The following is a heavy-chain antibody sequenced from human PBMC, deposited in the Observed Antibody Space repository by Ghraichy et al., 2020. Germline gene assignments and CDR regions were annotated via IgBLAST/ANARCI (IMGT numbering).Heavy chain of an antibody. Sequence: SETLSLTCAVYGGSFSGYYWSWIRQPPGKGLEWIGEINHSGSTNYNPSLKSRVTISVDTSKNQFSLKLSSVTAADTAVYYCARAVSSGGSCYFDYWGQGTLVTVSS. CDR1: GGSFSGYY. CDR2: INHSGST. D-gene: IGHD2-15*01. V-gene: IGHV4-34*01. CDR3: ARAVSSGGSCYFDY. J-gene: IGHJ4*02.